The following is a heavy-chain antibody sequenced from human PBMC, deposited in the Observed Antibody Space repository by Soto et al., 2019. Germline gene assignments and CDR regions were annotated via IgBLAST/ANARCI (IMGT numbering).Heavy chain of an antibody. CDR3: ARGLIAPVSYYMDV. CDR2: MNPNSGNT. D-gene: IGHD6-13*01. V-gene: IGHV1-8*01. J-gene: IGHJ6*03. Sequence: ASVKVSCKASGYTFTSYDINWVRQATGQGLEWMGWMNPNSGNTGYAQKFQGRVTMTRNTSISTAYMELSSLRSEDTAVYYCARGLIAPVSYYMDVWGKGTTVTVSS. CDR1: GYTFTSYD.